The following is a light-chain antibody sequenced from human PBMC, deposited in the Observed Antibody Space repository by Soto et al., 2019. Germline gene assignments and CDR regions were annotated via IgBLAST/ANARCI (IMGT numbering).Light chain of an antibody. Sequence: EIVLTQSPATLSLSPGERATLSCRASQSVSTYLAWYQLRPGQAPRLLIYDASNRATGIPARFSGSGSGTDFTLTISSLEPEDFAVYYCQQYGSSPQTFGQGTKLEIK. V-gene: IGKV3-11*01. J-gene: IGKJ2*01. CDR2: DAS. CDR3: QQYGSSPQT. CDR1: QSVSTY.